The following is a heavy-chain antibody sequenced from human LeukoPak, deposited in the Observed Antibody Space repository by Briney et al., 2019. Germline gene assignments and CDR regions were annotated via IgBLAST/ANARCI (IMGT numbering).Heavy chain of an antibody. CDR2: IYYSGST. Sequence: PSETLSLTCTVSGGAISSSSYYWGWIRQSPGKGLEWIGSIYYSGSTYYNPSLKSRITISVDASKNQFSLKLSSVTAADTAVYYCARVSGGIALNPPIVATIKHYYYYMDVWGKGTTVTVSS. CDR3: ARVSGGIALNPPIVATIKHYYYYMDV. J-gene: IGHJ6*03. CDR1: GGAISSSSYY. D-gene: IGHD5-12*01. V-gene: IGHV4-39*01.